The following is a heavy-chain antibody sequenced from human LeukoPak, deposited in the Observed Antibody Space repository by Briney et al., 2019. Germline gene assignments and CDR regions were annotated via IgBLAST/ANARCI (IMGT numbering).Heavy chain of an antibody. J-gene: IGHJ4*02. CDR1: GGSISSYY. CDR2: IYYSGST. CDR3: ARDSYWGFDY. V-gene: IGHV4-59*01. Sequence: PSETLSLTCTVSGGSISSYYWSWIRQPPGKGLEWIGYIYYSGSTNYSPSLKSRVTMSVDTSKNQFSLKLSSLTAADTAVYYCARDSYWGFDYWGQGTLATVSS. D-gene: IGHD7-27*01.